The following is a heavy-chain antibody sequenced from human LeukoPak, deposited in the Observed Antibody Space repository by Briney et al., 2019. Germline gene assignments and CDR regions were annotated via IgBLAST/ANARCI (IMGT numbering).Heavy chain of an antibody. V-gene: IGHV4-59*01. J-gene: IGHJ6*03. Sequence: SETLSLTCTVSGGSISSYYWSWIRQPPGKGLEWIGYIYYSGSTNYDPSLKSRVTISVDTSKNQFSLKLSSVTAADTAVYYCARAGSNYEIYYYYYMDVWGKGTTVTVSS. CDR2: IYYSGST. CDR1: GGSISSYY. D-gene: IGHD4-11*01. CDR3: ARAGSNYEIYYYYYMDV.